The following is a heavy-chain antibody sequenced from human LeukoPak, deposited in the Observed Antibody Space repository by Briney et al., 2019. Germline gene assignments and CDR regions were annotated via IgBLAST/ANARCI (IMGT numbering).Heavy chain of an antibody. D-gene: IGHD5-24*01. CDR2: INPSGGGT. Sequence: ASVKVSCKASGYTFTSYYMHWVRQAPGQGLEWMGIINPSGGGTSYAQKFQGRVTMTRDTSTSTVYMELSSLRSEDTAVYYCARVAIPVEMATTAIYFDYWGQGTLVTVSS. CDR1: GYTFTSYY. V-gene: IGHV1-46*01. CDR3: ARVAIPVEMATTAIYFDY. J-gene: IGHJ4*02.